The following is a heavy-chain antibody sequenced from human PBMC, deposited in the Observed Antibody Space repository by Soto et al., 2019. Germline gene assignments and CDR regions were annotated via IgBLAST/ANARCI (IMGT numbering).Heavy chain of an antibody. V-gene: IGHV4-28*01. CDR3: ARREIQGPIDY. CDR2: IYYSGTT. D-gene: IGHD1-26*01. J-gene: IGHJ4*02. Sequence: SETLSLTCAVSGYSISSSNWWGWIRQPPGKGLKWIGYIYYSGTTYYNPSLRSRVTMSVDTSKNQFSLKLTSVTAVDTALYYCARREIQGPIDYWGQGTLVT. CDR1: GYSISSSNW.